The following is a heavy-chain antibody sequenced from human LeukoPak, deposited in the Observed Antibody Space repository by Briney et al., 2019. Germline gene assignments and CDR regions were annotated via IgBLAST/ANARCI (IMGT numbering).Heavy chain of an antibody. D-gene: IGHD3-9*01. CDR1: GFTFSSYE. J-gene: IGHJ4*02. CDR3: ARDSYYDILTGYSHFDY. V-gene: IGHV3-48*03. CDR2: ISSSGSPI. Sequence: PGGSLRLSCAASGFTFSSYEMNWVRQAPGKGLEWVSYISSSGSPIYYADSVKGRFTISRDNAKNSLYLQMNSLRAEDTAVYYCARDSYYDILTGYSHFDYWGQGTLVTVSS.